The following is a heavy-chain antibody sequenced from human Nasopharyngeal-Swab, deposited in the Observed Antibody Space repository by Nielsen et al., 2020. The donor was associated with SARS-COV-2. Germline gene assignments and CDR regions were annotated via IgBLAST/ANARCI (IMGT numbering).Heavy chain of an antibody. Sequence: SQTLSLTCTVSGGSISSYYWSWIRQPPGEGLEWIGYIYYSGSTNYNPSLKSRVTISVDTSKNQFSLKLSSVAAADTAVYYCAREGHTGSVVDYWGQGTLVTVSS. V-gene: IGHV4-59*01. CDR2: IYYSGST. J-gene: IGHJ4*02. CDR3: AREGHTGSVVDY. CDR1: GGSISSYY. D-gene: IGHD2-15*01.